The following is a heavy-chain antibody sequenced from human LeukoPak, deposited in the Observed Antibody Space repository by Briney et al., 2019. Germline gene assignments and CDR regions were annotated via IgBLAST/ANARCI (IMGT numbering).Heavy chain of an antibody. CDR2: ISVYNGNT. D-gene: IGHD2-2*01. CDR3: AGGVGGYCSNTICFSY. V-gene: IGHV1-18*01. J-gene: IGHJ4*02. Sequence: ASVKVSCKASGYTFTSYGITWVRPAPGQGLEWMGWISVYNGNTNYAQKLQGRVTMTTDTYTSTAYMELRSLRSDDTAVYYCAGGVGGYCSNTICFSYWGQGTLVTVSS. CDR1: GYTFTSYG.